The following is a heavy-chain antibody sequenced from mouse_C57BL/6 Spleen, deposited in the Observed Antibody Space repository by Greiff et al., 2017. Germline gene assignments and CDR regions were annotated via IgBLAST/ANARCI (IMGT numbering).Heavy chain of an antibody. CDR3: ARDYDGYHEGYFDV. Sequence: QVQLQQPGAELVMPGASVKLSCKASGYTFTSYWMHWVKQRPGQGLEWIGEIDPSDSYTNYNQKFKGKSTLTVDKSSSTAYMQLSSLTSEDSAVYYWARDYDGYHEGYFDVWGTGTTVTVSS. CDR2: IDPSDSYT. CDR1: GYTFTSYW. J-gene: IGHJ1*03. V-gene: IGHV1-69*01. D-gene: IGHD2-3*01.